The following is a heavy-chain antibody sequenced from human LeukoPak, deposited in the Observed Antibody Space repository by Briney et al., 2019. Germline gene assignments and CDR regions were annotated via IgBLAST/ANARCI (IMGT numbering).Heavy chain of an antibody. CDR3: AKPVGYCSGGSCYSVDY. CDR1: GFTFSSYA. Sequence: GGSLRLSCAASGFTFSSYAMSWVRQAXGKXXXXXXXXXGSGGSTYYADSVKGRFTISRDNSKNTLYLQMNSLRAEDTAVYYCAKPVGYCSGGSCYSVDYWGQGTLVTVSS. V-gene: IGHV3-23*01. J-gene: IGHJ4*02. CDR2: XXGSGGST. D-gene: IGHD2-15*01.